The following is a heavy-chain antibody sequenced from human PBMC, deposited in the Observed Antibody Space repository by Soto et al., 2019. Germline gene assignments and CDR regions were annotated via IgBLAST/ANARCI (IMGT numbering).Heavy chain of an antibody. V-gene: IGHV2-26*01. Sequence: QVTLKESGPVLVKPTETLTLTCTVSGFSLSNARLGVSWIRQPPGKALEWLAHIFSNDEKSYSTSLKSRLTISKDTSKSQVVLTMTNMDPVDTATYYCARMAKVGDSTTGMDVWGQGTTVTVS. D-gene: IGHD6-13*01. CDR1: GFSLSNARLG. J-gene: IGHJ6*02. CDR3: ARMAKVGDSTTGMDV. CDR2: IFSNDEK.